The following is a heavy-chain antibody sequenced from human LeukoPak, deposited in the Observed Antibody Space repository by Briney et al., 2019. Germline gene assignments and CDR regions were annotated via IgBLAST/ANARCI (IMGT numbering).Heavy chain of an antibody. CDR3: ARAVSGRFDY. Sequence: PPETLSLTCTVSGGSMSPYHWGWTRQPPGKGLEWTGYIYYSGSTNYNPSLNSRVTISVDTSKNQFSLRLSSVTAADTAIYYCARAVSGRFDYWGQGTLVTVSS. CDR2: IYYSGST. D-gene: IGHD6-19*01. CDR1: GGSMSPYH. J-gene: IGHJ4*02. V-gene: IGHV4-59*08.